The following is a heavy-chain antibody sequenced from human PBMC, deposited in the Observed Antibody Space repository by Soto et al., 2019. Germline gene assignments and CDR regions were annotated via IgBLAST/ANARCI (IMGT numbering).Heavy chain of an antibody. D-gene: IGHD2-2*01. CDR3: VRSVPAATWQYSGMDV. CDR1: GDSVSSSSC. Sequence: SETLSLTCAVSGDSVSSSSCWSWVRQAPGKGLEWIGEIYHSGTFNYNPSLASRVSVSVDKSRNQLSLNLKSVTAADTAVYYCVRSVPAATWQYSGMDVWGQGTTVTVSS. V-gene: IGHV4-4*02. J-gene: IGHJ6*02. CDR2: IYHSGTF.